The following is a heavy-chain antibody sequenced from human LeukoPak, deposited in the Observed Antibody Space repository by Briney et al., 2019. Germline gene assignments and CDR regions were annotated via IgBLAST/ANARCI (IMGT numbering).Heavy chain of an antibody. CDR2: IYYSGST. J-gene: IGHJ4*02. Sequence: PSETLSLTCTVSGGSISSSSYYWGWIRQPPGKGLEWIGSIYYSGSTYYNPSLKSRVTISVDTSKNQFSLKLGSVTAADTAVYYCARVPTGDYYDSLVYWGQGTLVTVSS. D-gene: IGHD3-22*01. CDR1: GGSISSSSYY. CDR3: ARVPTGDYYDSLVY. V-gene: IGHV4-39*01.